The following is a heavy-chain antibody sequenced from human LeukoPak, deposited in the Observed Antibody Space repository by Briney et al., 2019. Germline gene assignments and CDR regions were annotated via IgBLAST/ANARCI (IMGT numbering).Heavy chain of an antibody. D-gene: IGHD5/OR15-5a*01. Sequence: GGSLRLSCAASGFTFSSYSMNWVRQAPGKGLEWVSSISSSSSYIYYADSVKGRFTISRDNAKNSLYLQMNSLRAEDTAMYYCARDYTVLNWFDPWGQGTLVTVSS. CDR2: ISSSSSYI. CDR3: ARDYTVLNWFDP. CDR1: GFTFSSYS. V-gene: IGHV3-21*01. J-gene: IGHJ5*02.